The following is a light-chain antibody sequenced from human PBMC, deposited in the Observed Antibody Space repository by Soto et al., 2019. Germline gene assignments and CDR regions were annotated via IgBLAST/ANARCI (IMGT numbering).Light chain of an antibody. CDR3: QQRWSWPLT. CDR1: RSVRNY. J-gene: IGKJ4*01. Sequence: DIVLTQSPGTLSLSPGERVTFSCRASRSVRNYLAWYQQKPGQAPSLLNFDASTRATGIPPRFSGSGSGTDFTLTISGVEPEDAAVYYCQQRWSWPLTFGGGTKVEIK. CDR2: DAS. V-gene: IGKV3-11*01.